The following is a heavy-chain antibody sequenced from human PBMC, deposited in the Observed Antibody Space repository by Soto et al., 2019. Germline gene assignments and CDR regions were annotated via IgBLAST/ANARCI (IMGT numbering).Heavy chain of an antibody. D-gene: IGHD5-12*01. CDR2: ISGTTDRT. CDR1: GFTIRNYA. CDR3: EGSWT. V-gene: IGHV3-23*02. Sequence: EVQVLESGGGLVQPGGSLRLSCAASGFTIRNYAMSWVRQAPGKALEWVAGISGTTDRTYYRDSVEVRFTIFKDTSKNTLYLEMNSLRAEDTALYRCEGSWTWGQGTLVTVSS. J-gene: IGHJ1*01.